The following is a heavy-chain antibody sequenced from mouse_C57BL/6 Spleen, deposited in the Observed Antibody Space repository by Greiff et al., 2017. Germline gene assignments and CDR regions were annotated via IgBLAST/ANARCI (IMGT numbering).Heavy chain of an antibody. J-gene: IGHJ2*01. CDR2: IYPGDGDT. V-gene: IGHV1-80*01. Sequence: QVQLQQSGAELVKPGASVKISCKASGYAFSSYWMNWVKQRPGKGLEWIGQIYPGDGDTNYNGKFKGKATLTADKSSSTAYMQLSSLTSEDSAVYFCARRTSTVVALDYWGQGTTLTVSS. CDR1: GYAFSSYW. D-gene: IGHD1-1*01. CDR3: ARRTSTVVALDY.